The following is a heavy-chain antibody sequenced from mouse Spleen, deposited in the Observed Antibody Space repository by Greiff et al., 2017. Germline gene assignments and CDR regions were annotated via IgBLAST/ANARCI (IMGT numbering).Heavy chain of an antibody. D-gene: IGHD2-4*01. CDR2: INPSNGRT. J-gene: IGHJ2*01. Sequence: VQLQQPGAELVKPGASVKLSCKASGYTFTSYWMHWVKQRPGQGLEWIGEINPSNGRTNYNEKFKSKATLTVDKSSSTAYMQLSSLTSEDSAVYYCARSFYDYPYYFDYWGQGTTLTVSS. CDR3: ARSFYDYPYYFDY. V-gene: IGHV1S81*02. CDR1: GYTFTSYW.